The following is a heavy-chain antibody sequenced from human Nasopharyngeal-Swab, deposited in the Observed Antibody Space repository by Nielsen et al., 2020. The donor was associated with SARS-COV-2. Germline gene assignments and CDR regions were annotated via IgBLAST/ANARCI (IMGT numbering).Heavy chain of an antibody. J-gene: IGHJ6*02. CDR2: ISAYNGNT. Sequence: ASVKVSCKASGYTFTSCGISWVRQAPGQGLEWMGWISAYNGNTNYAQKLQGRVTMTTDTSTSTAYMELRSLRSDDTAVYYCARDRGTYNWNLEDYYGMDVWGQGTTVTVSS. CDR1: GYTFTSCG. V-gene: IGHV1-18*01. CDR3: ARDRGTYNWNLEDYYGMDV. D-gene: IGHD1-20*01.